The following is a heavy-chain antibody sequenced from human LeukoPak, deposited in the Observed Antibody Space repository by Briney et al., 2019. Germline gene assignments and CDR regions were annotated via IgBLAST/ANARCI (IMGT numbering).Heavy chain of an antibody. CDR1: GYTFIRYY. D-gene: IGHD4-17*01. Sequence: ASVKVSCKASGYTFIRYYMHWVRQAPGQGLEWMGIINHSGGSTSYAQKFQGRVTMTRDTSTGTVYMELSRLRSEDTAVYYCARGGYGDRIDYWGQGTLVSVSS. CDR2: INHSGGST. J-gene: IGHJ4*02. CDR3: ARGGYGDRIDY. V-gene: IGHV1-46*01.